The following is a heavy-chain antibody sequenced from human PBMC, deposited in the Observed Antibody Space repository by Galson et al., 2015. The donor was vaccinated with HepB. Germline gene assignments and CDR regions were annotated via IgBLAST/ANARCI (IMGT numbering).Heavy chain of an antibody. CDR3: AKMRITMVQGDDWFDP. CDR2: FDPEDGGT. Sequence: SVKVSCKVSGYTLTELSMHWVRQAPGKGLEWMGGFDPEDGGTIYAQKFQGRVTMTEDTSTDTAYMELSSLRSEDTAVYYCAKMRITMVQGDDWFDPWGQGTLVTVSS. CDR1: GYTLTELS. V-gene: IGHV1-24*01. D-gene: IGHD3-10*01. J-gene: IGHJ5*02.